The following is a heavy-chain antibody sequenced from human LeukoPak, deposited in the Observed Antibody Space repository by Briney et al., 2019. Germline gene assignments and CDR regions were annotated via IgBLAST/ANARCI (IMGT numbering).Heavy chain of an antibody. V-gene: IGHV4-34*01. CDR3: ARMGYCSSTSCYRNAAEYFQH. J-gene: IGHJ1*01. CDR1: GGSFSGYY. CDR2: INHSGST. Sequence: SETLSLTCAVYGGSFSGYYWSWIRQPPGKGLEWIGEINHSGSTNYNPSLKSRVTISVDTSKNQFSLKLSSVTAADTAVYYCARMGYCSSTSCYRNAAEYFQHWGQGTLVTDSS. D-gene: IGHD2-2*02.